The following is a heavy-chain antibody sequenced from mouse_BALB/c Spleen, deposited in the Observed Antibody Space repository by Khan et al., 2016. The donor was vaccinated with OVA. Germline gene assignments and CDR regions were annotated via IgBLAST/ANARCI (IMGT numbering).Heavy chain of an antibody. CDR3: ARRTTVYTMDY. CDR2: INPSSGYT. D-gene: IGHD1-1*01. CDR1: GYTFTSNT. Sequence: QVQLQQSGAELARPGASVKMSCKASGYTFTSNTMHWVKQRPGQGLEWIGYINPSSGYTNYNQNFKDKATLTADKSSSTAYMQLSSLTSEYSAVYYCARRTTVYTMDYWGQGTSVTVSS. V-gene: IGHV1-4*01. J-gene: IGHJ4*01.